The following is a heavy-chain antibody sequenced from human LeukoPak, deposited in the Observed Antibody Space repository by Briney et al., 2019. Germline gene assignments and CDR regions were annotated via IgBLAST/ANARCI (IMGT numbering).Heavy chain of an antibody. CDR1: GGSFSGYY. D-gene: IGHD3-22*01. J-gene: IGHJ3*02. V-gene: IGHV3-49*03. Sequence: LSLTCAVYGGSFSGYYWSWFRQAPGKGLEWVGFIRSKAYGGTTEYAASVKGRFTISRDDSKSIAYLQMNSLKTEDTAVYYCTSYRITMIVDDAFDIWGQGTMVTVSS. CDR2: IRSKAYGGTT. CDR3: TSYRITMIVDDAFDI.